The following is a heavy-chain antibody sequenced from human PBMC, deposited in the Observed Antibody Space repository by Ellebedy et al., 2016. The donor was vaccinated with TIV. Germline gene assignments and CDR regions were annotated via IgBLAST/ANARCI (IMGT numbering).Heavy chain of an antibody. V-gene: IGHV5-10-1*01. Sequence: GESLKISCKGSGYSFTSYWISWVRQMPGKGLEWMGRIDPSDSYTNYSPSFQGHVTISADKSISTAYLQWSSLKASDTAMYYCARRYYDFWSGWGMDVWGQGTTVTVSS. CDR1: GYSFTSYW. D-gene: IGHD3-3*01. J-gene: IGHJ6*02. CDR2: IDPSDSYT. CDR3: ARRYYDFWSGWGMDV.